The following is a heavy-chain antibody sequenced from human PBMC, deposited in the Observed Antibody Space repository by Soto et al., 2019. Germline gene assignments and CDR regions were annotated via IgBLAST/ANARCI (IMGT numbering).Heavy chain of an antibody. CDR1: GFSLSTSGMC. Sequence: GSGPTLVNPTQTLTLTCTFSGFSLSTSGMCVSWIRQPPGKALEWLALIDWDDDKYYSTSLKTRLTISKDTSKNQVVLTMTNMDPVDTATYYCAHRPRYDFWSGSYQAYYFDYWGQGTLVTVSS. CDR2: IDWDDDK. V-gene: IGHV2-70*12. J-gene: IGHJ4*02. CDR3: AHRPRYDFWSGSYQAYYFDY. D-gene: IGHD3-3*01.